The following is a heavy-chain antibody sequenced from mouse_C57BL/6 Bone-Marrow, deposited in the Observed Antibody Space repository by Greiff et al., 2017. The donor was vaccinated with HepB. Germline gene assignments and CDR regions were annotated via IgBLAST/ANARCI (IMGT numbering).Heavy chain of an antibody. CDR1: GFTFSDYG. V-gene: IGHV5-15*01. J-gene: IGHJ4*01. CDR3: ARHGLRRRRYYYAMDY. Sequence: EVQLVESGGGLVQPGGSLKLSCAASGFTFSDYGMAWVRQAPRKGPEWVAFISNLAYSIYYADTVTGRFTISRENAKNTLYLEMSSLRSEDTAMYYCARHGLRRRRYYYAMDYWGQGTSVTVSS. CDR2: ISNLAYSI. D-gene: IGHD3-2*02.